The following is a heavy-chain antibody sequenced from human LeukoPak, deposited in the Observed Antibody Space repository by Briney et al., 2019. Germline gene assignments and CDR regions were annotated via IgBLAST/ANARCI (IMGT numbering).Heavy chain of an antibody. CDR1: GYTFTGYY. V-gene: IGHV1-2*04. CDR2: INPNSGGT. J-gene: IGHJ4*02. CDR3: ARTFLRFLEWLPGY. Sequence: ASVKVSCKASGYTFTGYYMHWVRQAPGQGLEWMGWINPNSGGTNYAQKFQGWVTMTRDTSISTAYMELSRLRSEDTAVYYCARTFLRFLEWLPGYWGQGTLVTVSS. D-gene: IGHD3-3*01.